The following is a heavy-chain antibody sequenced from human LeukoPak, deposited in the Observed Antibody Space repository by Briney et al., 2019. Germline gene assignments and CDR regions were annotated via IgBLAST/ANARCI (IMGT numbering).Heavy chain of an antibody. V-gene: IGHV1-46*01. CDR1: GYTFTSYD. J-gene: IGHJ3*02. CDR2: INPSGGST. CDR3: ARGGPLYGDAFDI. Sequence: ASVKVSCKASGYTFTSYDINWVRQAPGQGLEWMGIINPSGGSTSYAQKFQGRVTMTRDTSTSTVYMELSSLRSEDTAVYYCARGGPLYGDAFDIWGQGTMVTVSS. D-gene: IGHD2/OR15-2a*01.